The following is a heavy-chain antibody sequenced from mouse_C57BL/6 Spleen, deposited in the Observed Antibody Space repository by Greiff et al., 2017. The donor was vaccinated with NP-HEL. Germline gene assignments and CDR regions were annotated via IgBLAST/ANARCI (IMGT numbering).Heavy chain of an antibody. CDR1: GYTFTDYY. J-gene: IGHJ3*01. CDR3: ARRGNDGYYEFAY. Sequence: EVQLQQSGPELVKPGASVKISCKASGYTFTDYYMNWVKQSHGKSLEWIGDINPNNGGTSYNQKFKGKATLTVDKSSSTAYMELRSLTSEDSAVYDCARRGNDGYYEFAYWGQGTLVTVSA. D-gene: IGHD2-3*01. V-gene: IGHV1-26*01. CDR2: INPNNGGT.